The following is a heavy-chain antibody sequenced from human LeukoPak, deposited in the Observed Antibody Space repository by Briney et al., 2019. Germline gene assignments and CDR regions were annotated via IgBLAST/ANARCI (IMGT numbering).Heavy chain of an antibody. Sequence: GSLRLSCAASGFAFSSYSMNWVRQAPGKGRGWVSSIISSSSDIYYADSVKGRFTISRDNAKNSLYLQMNSLRGEDTAVYYCARDLGPAMVRGVIVYWGQGTLVTVSS. CDR1: GFAFSSYS. V-gene: IGHV3-21*01. J-gene: IGHJ4*02. CDR2: IISSSSDI. D-gene: IGHD3-10*01. CDR3: ARDLGPAMVRGVIVY.